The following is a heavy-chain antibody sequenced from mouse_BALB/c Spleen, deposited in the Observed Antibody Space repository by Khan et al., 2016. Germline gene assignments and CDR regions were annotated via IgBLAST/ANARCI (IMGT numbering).Heavy chain of an antibody. CDR2: INPSTGYT. CDR3: ATYYGNSAWFAY. Sequence: VQLQESGAELAKPGASVKMSCKASGYTFTSYWMHWVKQRPGQGLEWIGYINPSTGYTEYNQKFKDKATLTADKSSSTAYMQLSSLTSEDSAVYYCATYYGNSAWFAYWGQGTLVPVSA. J-gene: IGHJ3*01. D-gene: IGHD2-10*01. V-gene: IGHV1-7*01. CDR1: GYTFTSYW.